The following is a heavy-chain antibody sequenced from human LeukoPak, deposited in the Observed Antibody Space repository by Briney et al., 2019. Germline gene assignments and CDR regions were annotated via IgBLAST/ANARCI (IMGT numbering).Heavy chain of an antibody. D-gene: IGHD5-18*01. CDR3: AKDEEAMGPPYGMGV. V-gene: IGHV3-9*01. J-gene: IGHJ6*02. CDR2: ISWNSGSI. Sequence: PGGSLRLSCAASGFTFDDYAMHWVRQAPGKGLEWVSGISWNSGSIGYADSVKGRFTISRDNAKNSLYLQMNSLRAEDTALYYCAKDEEAMGPPYGMGVWGQGTTVTVSS. CDR1: GFTFDDYA.